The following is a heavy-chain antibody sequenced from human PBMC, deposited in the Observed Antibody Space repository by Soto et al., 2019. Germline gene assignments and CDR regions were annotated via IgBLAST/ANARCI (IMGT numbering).Heavy chain of an antibody. Sequence: PWGSLRLSCAASGFTFSNDWVNWVRQGPGKGLEWVSRIISGGTRVTYADSVKGRFTIARDNAKNTLYLEMHSLAAEDTAVYYCARERTSKGGMDVWGQGTTVTVSS. V-gene: IGHV3-74*01. CDR1: GFTFSNDW. J-gene: IGHJ6*02. CDR2: IISGGTRV. CDR3: ARERTSKGGMDV.